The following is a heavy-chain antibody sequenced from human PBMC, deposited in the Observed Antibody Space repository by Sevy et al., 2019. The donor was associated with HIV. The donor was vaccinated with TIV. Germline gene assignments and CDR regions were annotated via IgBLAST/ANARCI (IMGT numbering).Heavy chain of an antibody. D-gene: IGHD3-3*01. Sequence: GGSLRLSCAASGFSFSNYAMSWVRQAPLKGLEWVSVISGSGGTTFYADSVKGRFTISRDNFKNTLYLQMNSLRAEDTAVYYCVTVPSGPNHAFGEVQGAWGQGTLVTVSS. J-gene: IGHJ4*02. CDR1: GFSFSNYA. CDR2: ISGSGGTT. V-gene: IGHV3-23*01. CDR3: VTVPSGPNHAFGEVQGA.